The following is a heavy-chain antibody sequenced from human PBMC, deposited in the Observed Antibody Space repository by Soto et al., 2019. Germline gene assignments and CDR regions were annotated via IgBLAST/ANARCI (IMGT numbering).Heavy chain of an antibody. CDR1: GGSISSYY. CDR2: IYYSGST. V-gene: IGHV4-59*01. J-gene: IGHJ3*02. Sequence: QVQLQESGPGLVKPSENLSLTCTASGGSISSYYWSWIRQPPGKGLEWIGYIYYSGSTNYNPSLKSRFTISVDTSKNQFSLKLSSVTAADTAVYYCARTYGFDAFDIWGQGTMVTVSS. D-gene: IGHD4-17*01. CDR3: ARTYGFDAFDI.